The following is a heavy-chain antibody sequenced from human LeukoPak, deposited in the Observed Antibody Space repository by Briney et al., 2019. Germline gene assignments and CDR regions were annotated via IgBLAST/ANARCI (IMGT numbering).Heavy chain of an antibody. Sequence: GGSLRLSCAASGFTFSSYSMNWVRQAPGKGLEWVSSISSSSSYIYYADSVKGRFTISRDNAKNSLYLQMNSLRAEDTAVYYCARGPTVVAAAAGYFDYWGQGTLVTVSS. D-gene: IGHD6-13*01. CDR1: GFTFSSYS. CDR3: ARGPTVVAAAAGYFDY. V-gene: IGHV3-21*01. J-gene: IGHJ4*02. CDR2: ISSSSSYI.